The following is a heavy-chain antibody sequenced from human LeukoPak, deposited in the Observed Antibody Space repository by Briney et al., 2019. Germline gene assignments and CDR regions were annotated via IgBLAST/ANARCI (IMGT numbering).Heavy chain of an antibody. V-gene: IGHV3-23*01. CDR3: AKSLPDGGSLDY. J-gene: IGHJ4*02. CDR2: ISGSDDKS. D-gene: IGHD5-24*01. CDR1: GFTFSSYA. Sequence: GGSLRLSCAASGFTFSSYAMSWVRQAPGKGLEWVSAISGSDDKSFYGDSVKGRFTISRDNSKNTLYLQMNSLRADDTAVYSCAKSLPDGGSLDYWGQGTLVTVSS.